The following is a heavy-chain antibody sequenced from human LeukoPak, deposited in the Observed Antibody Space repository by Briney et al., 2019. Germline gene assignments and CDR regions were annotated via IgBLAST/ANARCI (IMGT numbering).Heavy chain of an antibody. CDR2: ISSSSGTI. D-gene: IGHD5-12*01. V-gene: IGHV3-48*02. CDR3: ARDSGYSGYSDY. CDR1: GFIFSSYS. J-gene: IGHJ4*02. Sequence: GGSLRLSCAASGFIFSSYSMNWVRQAPGKGLEWVSYISSSSGTIYYADSVEGRFTISRDNAKNSLYLQMNSLRDEDTAVYYCARDSGYSGYSDYWGQGTLVTVSS.